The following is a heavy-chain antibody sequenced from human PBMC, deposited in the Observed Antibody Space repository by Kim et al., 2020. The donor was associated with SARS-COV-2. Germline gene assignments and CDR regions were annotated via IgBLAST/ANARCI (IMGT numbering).Heavy chain of an antibody. CDR2: IYYSGST. V-gene: IGHV4-31*03. J-gene: IGHJ4*02. D-gene: IGHD2-15*01. CDR3: ARDTTSSGRLGFFDY. CDR1: GGSISSGGYY. Sequence: SETLSLTCTVSGGSISSGGYYWSWIRQHPGKGLEWIGYIYYSGSTYYNPSLKSRVTISVDTSKNQFSLKLSSVTAADTAVYYCARDTTSSGRLGFFDYWGQGTLVTVSS.